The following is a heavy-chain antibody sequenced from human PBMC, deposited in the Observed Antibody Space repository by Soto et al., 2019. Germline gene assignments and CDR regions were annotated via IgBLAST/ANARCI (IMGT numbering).Heavy chain of an antibody. D-gene: IGHD6-6*01. CDR1: GGSFSGYY. V-gene: IGHV4-34*01. CDR3: ARGSRIAARHFDY. CDR2: INHSGST. Sequence: LPETLSLTCAVYGGSFSGYYWSWIRQPPGRGLEWIVEINHSGSTNYNPSLKSRVTISVDTSKNQFSLKLSSVTAADTAVYYCARGSRIAARHFDYWGQGTLFTVSS. J-gene: IGHJ4*02.